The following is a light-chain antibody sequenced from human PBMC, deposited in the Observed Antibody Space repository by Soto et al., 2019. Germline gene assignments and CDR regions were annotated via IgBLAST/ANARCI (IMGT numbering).Light chain of an antibody. J-gene: IGLJ2*01. V-gene: IGLV8-61*01. CDR1: SGSVSTSYY. CDR2: STN. Sequence: QTVVTQEPSFSVSPGGTVTLTCGLSSGSVSTSYYPSWYQQTPGQAPRTLIYSTNTRSSGVPDRFSGSILGNKAALTITGAQADDESDYYCVLYMGSGLGVFGGETKLTVL. CDR3: VLYMGSGLGV.